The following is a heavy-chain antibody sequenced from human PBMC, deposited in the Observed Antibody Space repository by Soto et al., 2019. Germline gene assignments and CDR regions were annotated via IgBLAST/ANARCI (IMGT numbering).Heavy chain of an antibody. V-gene: IGHV4-34*01. D-gene: IGHD3-10*01. CDR1: GESFSGYY. J-gene: IGHJ4*02. Sequence: TSGTLSLTCAVDGESFSGYYWSWIRQPPGKGLEWIGEINHSGSTNYNPSLKSRVTISVDTSKNQFSLKLSSVTAADTAVYYCARESHYGSGSYNYYFDYWGQGTLVTVSS. CDR3: ARESHYGSGSYNYYFDY. CDR2: INHSGST.